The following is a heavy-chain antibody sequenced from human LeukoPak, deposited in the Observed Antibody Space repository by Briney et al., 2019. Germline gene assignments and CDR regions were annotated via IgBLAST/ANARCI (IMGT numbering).Heavy chain of an antibody. J-gene: IGHJ4*02. CDR3: ALSGYGSSDY. D-gene: IGHD3-10*01. V-gene: IGHV4-59*03. Sequence: SETLSLTCTVSGDSITSHSWSWIRLPQGKGLEWIGYIHSSGSTNYSPSLEGRVTITRDTSKNQFSLKMTAVTAADTAVYYCALSGYGSSDYWGQGTLVTVSS. CDR1: GDSITSHS. CDR2: IHSSGST.